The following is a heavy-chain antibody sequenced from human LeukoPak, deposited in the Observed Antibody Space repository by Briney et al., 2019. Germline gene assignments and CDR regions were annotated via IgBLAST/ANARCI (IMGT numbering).Heavy chain of an antibody. J-gene: IGHJ4*02. Sequence: GRSLRLSCAASGFTFSSYAMHWVRQAPGKGLEWVAVISYDGSNKYYADSVKGRFTTSRDNSKNTLYLQMNSLRAEDTAVYYCASLASSSWYYFDYWSQGTLVTVSS. CDR3: ASLASSSWYYFDY. CDR2: ISYDGSNK. D-gene: IGHD6-13*01. V-gene: IGHV3-30*04. CDR1: GFTFSSYA.